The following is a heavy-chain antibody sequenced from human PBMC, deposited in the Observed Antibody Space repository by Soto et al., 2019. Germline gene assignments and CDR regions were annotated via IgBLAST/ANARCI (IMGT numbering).Heavy chain of an antibody. V-gene: IGHV3-15*01. CDR2: IKSKGGGETT. Sequence: EGQLVESGGGLVEPGGSLRLSCAASGFNFNVAWMNWVRQAPGKGLAWIVRIKSKGGGETTEYVAFVKGRFTISRDDSKNTLYLQMNSLKSEDTAVYDCTKVVALPPNDAFDIWGQGTRVTVSS. J-gene: IGHJ3*02. D-gene: IGHD2-15*01. CDR1: GFNFNVAW. CDR3: TKVVALPPNDAFDI.